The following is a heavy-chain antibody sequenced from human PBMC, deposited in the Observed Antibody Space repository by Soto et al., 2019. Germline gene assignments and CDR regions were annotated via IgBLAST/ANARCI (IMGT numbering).Heavy chain of an antibody. CDR1: GYTFTSYG. D-gene: IGHD3-10*01. CDR2: ISAYNGNT. J-gene: IGHJ4*02. Sequence: QVQLAQSGAEVKQPGASVKVSCKASGYTFTSYGISWVRQAPGQGLERMGWISAYNGNTNYEQKLQGRVTMTTDPSTSPAYTELRSLRSEDTAVYYCARDKGDGSGSDYGFWGQGTLGTVSS. CDR3: ARDKGDGSGSDYGF. V-gene: IGHV1-18*01.